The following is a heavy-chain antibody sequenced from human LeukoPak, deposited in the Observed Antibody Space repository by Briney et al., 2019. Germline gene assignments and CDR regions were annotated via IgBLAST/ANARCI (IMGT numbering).Heavy chain of an antibody. J-gene: IGHJ4*02. Sequence: GGSLRLSCAASGFPFSSYWMSWVRQAPGKGLEWVANIKKDGDDKHYVDSVKGRFTVSRDNAKTSLYLQMNNLRAEDTAVYYCARVPGTPNYYGSGSPDYWGQGTLVTVSS. CDR3: ARVPGTPNYYGSGSPDY. CDR1: GFPFSSYW. D-gene: IGHD3-10*01. CDR2: IKKDGDDK. V-gene: IGHV3-7*04.